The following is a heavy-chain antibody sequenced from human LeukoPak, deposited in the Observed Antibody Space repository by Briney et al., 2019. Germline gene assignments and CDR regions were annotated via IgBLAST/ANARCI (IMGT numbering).Heavy chain of an antibody. CDR3: ARDSSGWSQGVDS. CDR2: ISGYNGNT. V-gene: IGHV1-18*01. D-gene: IGHD6-19*01. Sequence: AAVTVSCTAAGYTFTKYGISWVRQAPGQGLEWMGWISGYNGNTNYAQQFLGRVTMTKYTPTSTAYMELKSLTSDDTAVYYCARDSSGWSQGVDSWGQGTLVTVSS. CDR1: GYTFTKYG. J-gene: IGHJ4*02.